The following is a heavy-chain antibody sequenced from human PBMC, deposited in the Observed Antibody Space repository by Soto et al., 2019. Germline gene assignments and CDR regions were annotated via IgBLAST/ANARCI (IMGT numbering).Heavy chain of an antibody. D-gene: IGHD1-1*01. J-gene: IGHJ4*02. CDR3: ARDPWAGTTHFAY. CDR2: VSAYDGST. V-gene: IGHV1-18*01. CDR1: GYTFVTNC. Sequence: ASVERSSKTSGYTFVTNCRRWLQQAPGQGLEWMGWVSAYDGSTAYAQKFQGRVTMTTDKATSTAYMELTSLRSDDTAVYFCARDPWAGTTHFAYWGQGTLVTVSS.